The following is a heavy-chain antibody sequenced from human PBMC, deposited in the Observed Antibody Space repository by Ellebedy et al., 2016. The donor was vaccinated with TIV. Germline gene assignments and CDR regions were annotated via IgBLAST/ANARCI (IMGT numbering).Heavy chain of an antibody. J-gene: IGHJ4*02. CDR1: GSTSSSHG. CDR3: ARGGPGSSSPHDY. V-gene: IGHV3-33*01. D-gene: IGHD2-2*01. Sequence: PGGSLRLSCAASGSTSSSHGTHWVRPAPGKGLEWVAAIWYDGSNKYYADSVKGRFTISRDNSQNTLSLQMNSLRAEDTAVYYCARGGPGSSSPHDYWGQGTLVTVSS. CDR2: IWYDGSNK.